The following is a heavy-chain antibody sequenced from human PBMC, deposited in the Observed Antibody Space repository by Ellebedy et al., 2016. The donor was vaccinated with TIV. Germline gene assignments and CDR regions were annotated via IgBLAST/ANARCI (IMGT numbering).Heavy chain of an antibody. V-gene: IGHV4-34*01. CDR1: GGSFSGYY. CDR2: INHSGST. CDR3: ARVRGYCSSTSCYGWFDP. Sequence: SETLSLXXAVYGGSFSGYYWSWIRQPPGKGLEWIGEINHSGSTNYNPSLKSRVTISVDTSKNQFSLKLSSVTAADTAVYYCARVRGYCSSTSCYGWFDPWGQGTLVTVSS. J-gene: IGHJ5*02. D-gene: IGHD2-2*01.